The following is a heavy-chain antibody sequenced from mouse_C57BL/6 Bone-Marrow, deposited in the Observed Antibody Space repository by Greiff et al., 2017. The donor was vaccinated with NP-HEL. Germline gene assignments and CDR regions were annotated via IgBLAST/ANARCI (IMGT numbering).Heavy chain of an antibody. CDR1: GYTFTSYG. J-gene: IGHJ3*01. Sequence: VQLVESGAELARPGASVKLSCKASGYTFTSYGISWVKQRTGQGLEWIGEIYPRSGNTYYNEKFKGKATLTADKSSSTAYMELRSLTSEDSAVYFCASQTAQAGAYWGQGTLVTVSA. CDR3: ASQTAQAGAY. V-gene: IGHV1-81*01. D-gene: IGHD3-2*02. CDR2: IYPRSGNT.